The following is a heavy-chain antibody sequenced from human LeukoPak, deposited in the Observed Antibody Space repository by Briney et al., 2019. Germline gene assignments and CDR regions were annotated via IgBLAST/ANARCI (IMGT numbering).Heavy chain of an antibody. CDR1: GYSFTTYW. J-gene: IGHJ3*02. CDR3: ARREMATSDFDI. V-gene: IGHV5-51*01. Sequence: GESLKISCKGSGYSFTTYWIGWVRQMPGKGLEWMGIIYPGDSDTRYSPSFQGQVTISADKSISAAYLQWSSLKASDTAIYYCARREMATSDFDIWGQGTMVTVSS. D-gene: IGHD5-24*01. CDR2: IYPGDSDT.